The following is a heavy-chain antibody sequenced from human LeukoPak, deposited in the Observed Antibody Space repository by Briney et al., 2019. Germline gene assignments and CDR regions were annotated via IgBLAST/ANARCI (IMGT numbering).Heavy chain of an antibody. CDR1: GFTLSGYS. CDR3: ARDDPTGTTGGFDY. D-gene: IGHD1-7*01. V-gene: IGHV3-21*01. Sequence: GGSLRLSCAASGFTLSGYSMNWVRQAPGKGLEWVSSISSSSSYIYYADSVKGRFTISRDNAKNSLYLQMNSLRAEDTAVYYCARDDPTGTTGGFDYWGQGTLVTVSS. CDR2: ISSSSSYI. J-gene: IGHJ4*02.